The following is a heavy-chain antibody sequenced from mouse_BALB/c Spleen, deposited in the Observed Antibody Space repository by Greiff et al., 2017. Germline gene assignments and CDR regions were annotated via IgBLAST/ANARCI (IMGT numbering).Heavy chain of an antibody. CDR3: ARGGVYFDY. J-gene: IGHJ2*01. Sequence: DVHLVESGGSLVKPGGSLKLSCAASGFTFSDYYMYWVRQTPEKRLEWVATISDGGSYTYYPDSVKGRFTISRDNAKNNLYLQMSSLKSEDTAMYYCARGGVYFDYWGQGTTLTVSS. V-gene: IGHV5-4*02. CDR1: GFTFSDYY. CDR2: ISDGGSYT.